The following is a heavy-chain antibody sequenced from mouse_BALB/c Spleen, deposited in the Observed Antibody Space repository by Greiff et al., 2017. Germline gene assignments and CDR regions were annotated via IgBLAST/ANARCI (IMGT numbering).Heavy chain of an antibody. CDR3: TRGDYRYDGAWFAY. J-gene: IGHJ3*01. V-gene: IGHV1S127*01. D-gene: IGHD2-14*01. Sequence: VQLQQPGAELVKPGASVKMSCKASGYTFTSYWMHWVKQRPGQGLEWIGVIDPSDSYTSYNQKFKGKATLTVDTSSSTAYMQLSSLTSEDSAVYYCTRGDYRYDGAWFAYWGQGTLVTVSA. CDR1: GYTFTSYW. CDR2: IDPSDSYT.